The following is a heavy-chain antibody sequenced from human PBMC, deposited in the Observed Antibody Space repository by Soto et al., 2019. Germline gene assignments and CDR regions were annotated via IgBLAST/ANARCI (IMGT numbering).Heavy chain of an antibody. D-gene: IGHD6-19*01. CDR1: GFTFSSYG. CDR2: IWYDGSKK. J-gene: IGHJ4*02. CDR3: ARECAGYSSGWYQRGGFDY. Sequence: QVPLVESGGGVVQPGRSLRLSCAASGFTFSSYGMHWVRQASGKGLEWVAVIWYDGSKKYYADSVKGRFTISRDNSKNTLYLQMNSLRAEDTAVYYCARECAGYSSGWYQRGGFDYWGQGTLVTVSS. V-gene: IGHV3-33*01.